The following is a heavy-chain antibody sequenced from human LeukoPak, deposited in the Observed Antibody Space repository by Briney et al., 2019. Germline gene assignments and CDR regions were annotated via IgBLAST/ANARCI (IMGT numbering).Heavy chain of an antibody. J-gene: IGHJ6*03. Sequence: SETLSLTCAVYGGSFSGYYWSWIRQPPGKGLEWIGEINHSGSTNYNPSLKSRVTISVDTSKNQFSLKVSSVTAADTAVYYCARDRGGIAARTDYYYMDVWGKGTTVTVSS. CDR2: INHSGST. CDR3: ARDRGGIAARTDYYYMDV. D-gene: IGHD6-6*01. CDR1: GGSFSGYY. V-gene: IGHV4-34*01.